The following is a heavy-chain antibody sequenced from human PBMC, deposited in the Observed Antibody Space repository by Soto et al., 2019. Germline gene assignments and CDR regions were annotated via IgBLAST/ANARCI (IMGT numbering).Heavy chain of an antibody. CDR1: GGTFSSYA. D-gene: IGHD3-22*01. V-gene: IGHV1-69*13. J-gene: IGHJ6*02. CDR3: ARRESSGYYRYYYYGMDV. CDR2: IIPIFGTA. Sequence: SVKVSCKASGGTFSSYAISWVRQAPGQGLEWMGGIIPIFGTANYAQKFQGRVTITADESTSTAYMELSSLRSEDTAVYYCARRESSGYYRYYYYGMDVWGQGTTVTVSS.